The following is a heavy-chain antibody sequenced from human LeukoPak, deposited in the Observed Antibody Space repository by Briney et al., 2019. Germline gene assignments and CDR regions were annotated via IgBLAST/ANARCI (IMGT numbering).Heavy chain of an antibody. J-gene: IGHJ5*02. D-gene: IGHD3-10*01. Sequence: GGSLRLSCAASGFTFSSYSMNWVRQAPGKGLEWVSYISSSSSTIYYADSVKGRFTISRDNAKNSLYLQMNSLRAEDTAVYYCARTGFGELSWFDPWGQGTLVTVFS. CDR1: GFTFSSYS. CDR2: ISSSSSTI. V-gene: IGHV3-48*04. CDR3: ARTGFGELSWFDP.